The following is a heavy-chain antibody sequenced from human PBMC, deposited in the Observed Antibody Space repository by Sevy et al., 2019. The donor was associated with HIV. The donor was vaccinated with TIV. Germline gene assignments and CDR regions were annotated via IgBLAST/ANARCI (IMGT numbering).Heavy chain of an antibody. V-gene: IGHV3-23*01. J-gene: IGHJ3*01. CDR1: GFTFFSHV. Sequence: GGSLRLSCAASGFTFFSHVMSWVRQAPGKGLEWVSGLSGSGGTTYYADSVKGQFSISRDNSKNKLYLQMSSLRIEDTAVYYCATGTTDSSISWVFDVWGQGTMVTVSS. D-gene: IGHD6-13*01. CDR2: LSGSGGTT. CDR3: ATGTTDSSISWVFDV.